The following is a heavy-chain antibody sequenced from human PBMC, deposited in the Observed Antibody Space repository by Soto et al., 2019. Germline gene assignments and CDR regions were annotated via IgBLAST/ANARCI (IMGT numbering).Heavy chain of an antibody. CDR1: GASISSGGYY. D-gene: IGHD6-13*01. CDR2: IYYSGST. Sequence: SQTLSLTCTVSGASISSGGYYWSWIRHHPGKGLEWIGYIYYSGSTYYNPSLKSRVTISVDTSKNQFSLKLSSVTAADTAVYYCASGGGYRSRSGLGFDPWGQGTLVTVYS. CDR3: ASGGGYRSRSGLGFDP. V-gene: IGHV4-31*03. J-gene: IGHJ5*02.